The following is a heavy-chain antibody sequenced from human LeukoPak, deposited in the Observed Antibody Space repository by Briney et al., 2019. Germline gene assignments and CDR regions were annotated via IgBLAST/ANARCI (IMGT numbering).Heavy chain of an antibody. V-gene: IGHV3-30-3*01. J-gene: IGHJ4*02. CDR1: GFTFSSYA. CDR3: VGGPDDKKLGY. Sequence: GRSLRLSCAASGFTFSSYAMHWVRQAPGKGLEWVAVISYDGSNKYYADSVKGRFTISRDNSKNTLYLQMNSLRAEDTAVYYCVGGPDDKKLGYWGQGTPVTVSS. CDR2: ISYDGSNK. D-gene: IGHD3-22*01.